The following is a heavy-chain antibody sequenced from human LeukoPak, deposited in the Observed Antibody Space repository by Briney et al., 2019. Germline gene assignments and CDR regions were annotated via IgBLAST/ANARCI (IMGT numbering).Heavy chain of an antibody. D-gene: IGHD3-16*02. CDR2: IKQDGSEK. CDR1: GFTFSNYW. J-gene: IGHJ4*02. V-gene: IGHV3-7*05. Sequence: GGSLRLSCAASGFTFSNYWMSWVRKAPGKGLEWVANIKQDGSEKYYVDSVKGRFTISRDNAKRSLYLEMNSLRAEDTAVYYCARDSSPGYYDYVWGTYPRYWGQGTLVTVSS. CDR3: ARDSSPGYYDYVWGTYPRY.